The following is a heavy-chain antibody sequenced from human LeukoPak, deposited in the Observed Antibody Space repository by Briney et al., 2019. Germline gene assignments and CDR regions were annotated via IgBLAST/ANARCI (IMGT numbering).Heavy chain of an antibody. J-gene: IGHJ4*02. CDR2: ISYGGSNK. CDR1: GFTFSSYA. Sequence: PGGSLRLSCAASGFTFSSYAMHWVRQAPGKGLEWVAVISYGGSNKYYADSVKGRFTISRDNSKNTLYLQMNSLRAEDTAVYYCASSDYLWYFDYWGQGTLVTVSS. V-gene: IGHV3-30-3*01. D-gene: IGHD2/OR15-2a*01. CDR3: ASSDYLWYFDY.